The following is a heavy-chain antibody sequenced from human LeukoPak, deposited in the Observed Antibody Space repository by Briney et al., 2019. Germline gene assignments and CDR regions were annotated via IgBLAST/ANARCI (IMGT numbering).Heavy chain of an antibody. V-gene: IGHV4-4*09. CDR3: ARHHTGYYDFWSGYSRHYYYYMDV. D-gene: IGHD3-3*01. CDR2: IYTSGST. Sequence: SETLSLTCTVSGGSISSYYWSWIRQPPGKGLEWIGYIYTSGSTNYNPSLKSRVTISVDTSKNQFSLKLSSVTAADTAVYYCARHHTGYYDFWSGYSRHYYYYMDVWGKGTTVTVSS. CDR1: GGSISSYY. J-gene: IGHJ6*03.